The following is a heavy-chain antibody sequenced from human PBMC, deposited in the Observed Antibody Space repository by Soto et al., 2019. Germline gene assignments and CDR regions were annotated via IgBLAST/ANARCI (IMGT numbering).Heavy chain of an antibody. CDR3: ARGDGHYSYGYLSGGGMDV. J-gene: IGHJ6*02. CDR2: IIPIFGTA. V-gene: IGHV1-69*13. Sequence: SVKVSCKASGGTFSSYAISWVRQAPGQGLEWMGGIIPIFGTANYAQKFQGRVTITADESTSTAYMELSSLRSEDTAVYYCARGDGHYSYGYLSGGGMDVWGQGTTVTVSS. D-gene: IGHD5-18*01. CDR1: GGTFSSYA.